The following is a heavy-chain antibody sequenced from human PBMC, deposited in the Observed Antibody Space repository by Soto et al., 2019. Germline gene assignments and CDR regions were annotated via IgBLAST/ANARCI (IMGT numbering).Heavy chain of an antibody. D-gene: IGHD3-10*01. J-gene: IGHJ6*03. CDR1: GGSISSYF. Sequence: PSETLSLTCTVSGGSISSYFWDWIRQPPGKGLEWIGYIYNSGSTNYNPSLKSRVTISVDTSKNQFSLKLSSVTAADTAVYYCARHEAFYYGSGTYYYYMDVWGKGTTVNVSS. V-gene: IGHV4-59*08. CDR2: IYNSGST. CDR3: ARHEAFYYGSGTYYYYMDV.